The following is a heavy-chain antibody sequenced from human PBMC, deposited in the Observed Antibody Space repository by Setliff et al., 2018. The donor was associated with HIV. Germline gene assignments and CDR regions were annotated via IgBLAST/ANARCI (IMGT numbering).Heavy chain of an antibody. CDR2: IIPIFGTA. Sequence: SVKVSCKASGGTFSSYAISWVRQAPGQGLEWMGGIIPIFGTANYAQKFQGRVTITTDDSTSTAYMELSSLRSEDTAVYYCAGDPHLHHSGSYVGAFDIWGQGTMVTVSS. CDR3: AGDPHLHHSGSYVGAFDI. D-gene: IGHD3-10*01. J-gene: IGHJ3*02. V-gene: IGHV1-69*05. CDR1: GGTFSSYA.